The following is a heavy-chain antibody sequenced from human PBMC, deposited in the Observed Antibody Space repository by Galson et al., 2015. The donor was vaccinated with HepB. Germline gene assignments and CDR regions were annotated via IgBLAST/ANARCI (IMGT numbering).Heavy chain of an antibody. V-gene: IGHV7-4-1*02. D-gene: IGHD3-10*01. CDR1: GYTFNSYA. CDR2: ISTNTGNP. J-gene: IGHJ5*02. Sequence: SVKVSCKASGYTFNSYAMNWVRQAPGQGLEWMGWISTNTGNPTYAQAFTGRFVFSLDTSVTTAYLQISSLKAEDTAVYFCARSPYFGSGSHSNAWFDPLGQGTLVTVSS. CDR3: ARSPYFGSGSHSNAWFDP.